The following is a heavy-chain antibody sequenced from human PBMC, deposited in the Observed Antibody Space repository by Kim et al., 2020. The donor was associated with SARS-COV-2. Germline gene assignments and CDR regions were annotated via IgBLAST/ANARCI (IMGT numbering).Heavy chain of an antibody. CDR1: GYTFTSYG. J-gene: IGHJ4*02. D-gene: IGHD3-10*01. V-gene: IGHV1-18*01. Sequence: ASVKVSCKASGYTFTSYGISWVRQAPGQGLEWMGWISAYNGNTNYAQKLQGRVTMTTDTSTSTAYMELRSLRSDDTAVYYCAREGDYYGSWVYFDYWGQGTLVTVSS. CDR3: AREGDYYGSWVYFDY. CDR2: ISAYNGNT.